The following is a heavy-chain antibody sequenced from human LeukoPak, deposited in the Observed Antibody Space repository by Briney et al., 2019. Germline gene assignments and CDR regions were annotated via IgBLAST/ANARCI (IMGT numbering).Heavy chain of an antibody. Sequence: ASVKVSCKASGYPFTGYYLHWIRQAPGQGLEYMGRINPNNGGTNYAQKFQGWVTMTRDTSISTAYMELSRLRSDDTAVYYCARVPNYYGMDVWGQGTTVTVSS. CDR1: GYPFTGYY. CDR2: INPNNGGT. J-gene: IGHJ6*02. V-gene: IGHV1-2*04. CDR3: ARVPNYYGMDV.